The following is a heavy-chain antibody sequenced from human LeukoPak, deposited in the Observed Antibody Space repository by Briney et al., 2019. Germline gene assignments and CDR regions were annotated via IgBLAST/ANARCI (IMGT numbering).Heavy chain of an antibody. Sequence: PGGSLRLSCAASGFTFSSYTMNWVRQAPGKGLEWVSAISGSGGSTYYADSVKGRFTISRDNSKNTLYLQMNSLRAEDTAVYYCAKHGAAILYYYYYYMDVWGKGTTVTVSS. V-gene: IGHV3-23*01. CDR1: GFTFSSYT. CDR3: AKHGAAILYYYYYYMDV. CDR2: ISGSGGST. D-gene: IGHD2-2*01. J-gene: IGHJ6*03.